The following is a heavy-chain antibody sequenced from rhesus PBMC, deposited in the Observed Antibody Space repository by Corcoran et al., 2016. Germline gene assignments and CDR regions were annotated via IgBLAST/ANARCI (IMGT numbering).Heavy chain of an antibody. D-gene: IGHD3-34*01. Sequence: QVQLQESGPGLVKPSETLSLICAVSGDSISDNHWIWIRQPPGKGLEWIGDIGGSSGSTYYNPSLKSRVTISTDTSKNQFSLKLNSMTAADTAVYYCARSGVTATVYWGQGVLVTVSS. CDR1: GDSISDNH. J-gene: IGHJ4*01. CDR3: ARSGVTATVY. V-gene: IGHV4-165*02. CDR2: IGGSSGST.